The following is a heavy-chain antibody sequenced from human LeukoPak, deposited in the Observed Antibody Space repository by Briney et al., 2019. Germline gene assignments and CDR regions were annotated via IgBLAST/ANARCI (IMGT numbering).Heavy chain of an antibody. J-gene: IGHJ3*02. V-gene: IGHV4-39*01. CDR1: GGSISSSSYY. Sequence: SETLSLTCTVSGGSISSSSYYWGWIRQPPGKGLEWIGSIYYSGSTYYNPSLKSRVTISVDTSKNQFSLKLSSVTAADTAVYYCAREQFLGYCTGGACYKGGAFDIWGQGTMVTVSS. CDR3: AREQFLGYCTGGACYKGGAFDI. D-gene: IGHD2-8*02. CDR2: IYYSGST.